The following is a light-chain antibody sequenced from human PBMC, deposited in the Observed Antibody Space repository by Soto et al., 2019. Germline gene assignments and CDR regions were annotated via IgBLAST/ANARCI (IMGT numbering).Light chain of an antibody. V-gene: IGKV1-39*01. CDR1: KTIGIY. Sequence: DIQMTQPPSSLSASVGDSVTITCRASKTIGIYLHWYQQKPGKAPKVLIHAASTLQSGVPSRFSGSGSGTDFTLTISNLQPEDFATYYCQQTYSTPLYTFGQGTKLEIK. J-gene: IGKJ2*01. CDR2: AAS. CDR3: QQTYSTPLYT.